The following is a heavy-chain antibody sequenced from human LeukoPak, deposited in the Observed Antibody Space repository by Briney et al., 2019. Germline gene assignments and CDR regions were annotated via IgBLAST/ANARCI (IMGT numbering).Heavy chain of an antibody. J-gene: IGHJ4*02. CDR1: GGSFSGYY. Sequence: SETLSLTCAVYGGSFSGYYWSWIRQPPGKGLEWIGEINHSGSTNYNPSLKSRVTISVDTSKNQFSLKLSSVTAADTAVYYCARGARYCSSTSCHTRPYYFDYWGQGTLVTVSS. D-gene: IGHD2-2*02. V-gene: IGHV4-34*01. CDR2: INHSGST. CDR3: ARGARYCSSTSCHTRPYYFDY.